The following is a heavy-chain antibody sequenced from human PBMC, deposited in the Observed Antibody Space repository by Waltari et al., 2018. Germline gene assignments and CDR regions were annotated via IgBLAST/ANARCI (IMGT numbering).Heavy chain of an antibody. D-gene: IGHD1-26*01. CDR3: AREVGDY. CDR2: INHSGST. CDR1: GGSFSGYY. Sequence: QGQLQQWGAGLLKPSETLYPTGAVYGGSFSGYYWSWIRQPPGKGLEWIGEINHSGSTNYNPSLKSRVTISVDTSKNQFSLKLSSVTAADTAVYYCAREVGDYWGQGTLVTVSS. J-gene: IGHJ4*02. V-gene: IGHV4-34*01.